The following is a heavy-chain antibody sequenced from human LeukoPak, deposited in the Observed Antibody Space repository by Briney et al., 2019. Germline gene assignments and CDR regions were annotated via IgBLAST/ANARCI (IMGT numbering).Heavy chain of an antibody. CDR2: ISYDGSNK. Sequence: GSLRLSCAASGFTFSSYAMHWVRQAPGKGLEWVAVISYDGSNKYYADSVKGRFTISRDNSKNTLYLQMNSLRAEDTAVYYCAREGAKGWYYFDYWGQGTLVTVSS. D-gene: IGHD6-19*01. CDR1: GFTFSSYA. V-gene: IGHV3-30*01. CDR3: AREGAKGWYYFDY. J-gene: IGHJ4*02.